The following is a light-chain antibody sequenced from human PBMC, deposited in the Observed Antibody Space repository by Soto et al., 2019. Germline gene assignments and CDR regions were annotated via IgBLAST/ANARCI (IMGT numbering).Light chain of an antibody. Sequence: QSALTQPPSVSAAPGQTVTISCSGSSSNIGNNYVSWYQQLPGTAPKLLIYDNNKRPSGIPDRFSGSKSGTSATLGITGLQTGDEADYYCGTWDSSLSAVFGGGTKVTVL. J-gene: IGLJ3*02. CDR1: SSNIGNNY. CDR3: GTWDSSLSAV. V-gene: IGLV1-51*01. CDR2: DNN.